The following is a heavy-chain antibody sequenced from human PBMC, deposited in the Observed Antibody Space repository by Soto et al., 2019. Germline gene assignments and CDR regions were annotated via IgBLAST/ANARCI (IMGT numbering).Heavy chain of an antibody. Sequence: VKDTCKAAGYTFTGYYLHWVRQAPGQGLEWRGWSNPNSGGTNYAQKFQGRVTMTRATSISTPYMELSRLRSASSGVSDCATEADTMIVVVIDPRWFDPWGQGILVTVSS. CDR2: SNPNSGGT. CDR3: ATEADTMIVVVIDPRWFDP. CDR1: GYTFTGYY. D-gene: IGHD3-22*01. J-gene: IGHJ5*02. V-gene: IGHV1-2*02.